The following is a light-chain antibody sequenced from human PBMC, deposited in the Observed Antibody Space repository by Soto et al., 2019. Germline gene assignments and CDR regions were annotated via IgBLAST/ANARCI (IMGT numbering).Light chain of an antibody. CDR2: KVS. CDR3: SSYTTVSLVV. Sequence: QSALTQAASVSGSPGQSITISCTGTSSDVGAYYYVTWYQQHPRKAPKVMIYKVSNPPAGVSNRFSGSKSGKTASLTISGLQAEDEDDYYCSSYTTVSLVVFGGGTKLTVL. J-gene: IGLJ2*01. V-gene: IGLV2-14*01. CDR1: SSDVGAYYY.